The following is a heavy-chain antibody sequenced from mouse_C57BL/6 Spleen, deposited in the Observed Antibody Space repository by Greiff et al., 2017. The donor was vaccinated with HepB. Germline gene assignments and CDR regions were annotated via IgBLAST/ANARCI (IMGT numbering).Heavy chain of an antibody. J-gene: IGHJ4*01. CDR3: ARWGSSHYYAMDY. Sequence: LVESGAELARPGASVKMSCKASGYTFTSYTMHWVKQRPGQGLEWIGYINPSSGYTKYNQKFKDKATLTADKSSSTAYMQLSSLTSEDSAVYYCARWGSSHYYAMDYWGQGTSVTVSS. CDR2: INPSSGYT. V-gene: IGHV1-4*01. D-gene: IGHD1-1*01. CDR1: GYTFTSYT.